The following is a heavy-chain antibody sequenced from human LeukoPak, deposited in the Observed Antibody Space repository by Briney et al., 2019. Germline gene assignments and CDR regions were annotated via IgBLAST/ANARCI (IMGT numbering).Heavy chain of an antibody. J-gene: IGHJ6*03. CDR1: GGTFRTFA. CDR2: IIPIFGIP. D-gene: IGHD6-25*01. V-gene: IGHV1-69*13. Sequence: ASVKVSCKASGGTFRTFAISWVRQAPGQGLEWMGGIIPIFGIPDSAQKFQGRLTITADESTTTAYMELSSLRSDDTATYYCGLSGNYYYYYMDVWGKGTTVTISS. CDR3: GLSGNYYYYYMDV.